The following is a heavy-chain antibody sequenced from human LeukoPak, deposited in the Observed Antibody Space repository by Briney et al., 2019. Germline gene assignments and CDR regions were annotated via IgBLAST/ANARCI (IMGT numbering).Heavy chain of an antibody. V-gene: IGHV3-30-3*01. Sequence: GRSLRLSCAASGFTFSSYAMHWVRQAPGKGLEWVAVISYDGSNKYYADSVKGRFTISRDNSKNTLYLQMNSLRAEDTAVYYCARGRYYYDSSGYYYNWGQGTLVTVSS. D-gene: IGHD3-22*01. CDR2: ISYDGSNK. CDR3: ARGRYYYDSSGYYYN. J-gene: IGHJ4*02. CDR1: GFTFSSYA.